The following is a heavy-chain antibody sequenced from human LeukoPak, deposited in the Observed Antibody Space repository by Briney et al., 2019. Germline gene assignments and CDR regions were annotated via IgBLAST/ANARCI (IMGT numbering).Heavy chain of an antibody. CDR1: GGSFSDYS. Sequence: SETLSLTCAVYGGSFSDYSWSWIRQPPGKGLEWIGQINHSGSTNYNPSLKSRVTISVDTSKNQFSLKLSSVTAADTAVYYCARGHRYSSSWSRRYYYYYMDVWGKGTTVTVSS. V-gene: IGHV4-34*01. J-gene: IGHJ6*03. D-gene: IGHD6-13*01. CDR2: INHSGST. CDR3: ARGHRYSSSWSRRYYYYYMDV.